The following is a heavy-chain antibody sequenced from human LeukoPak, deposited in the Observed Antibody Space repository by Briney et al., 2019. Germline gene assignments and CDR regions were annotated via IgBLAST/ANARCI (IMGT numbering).Heavy chain of an antibody. D-gene: IGHD1-1*01. CDR2: IYSGGST. Sequence: GGSLRLSCAASGFTFSSNYMSWVRQAPGKGLEWVSVIYSGGSTYYADSVKGRFTISRDNSKNTLYLQMNSLRAEDTAVYYCARVGVDVEYYFDYWGQGTLVTVSS. J-gene: IGHJ4*02. CDR1: GFTFSSNY. CDR3: ARVGVDVEYYFDY. V-gene: IGHV3-53*01.